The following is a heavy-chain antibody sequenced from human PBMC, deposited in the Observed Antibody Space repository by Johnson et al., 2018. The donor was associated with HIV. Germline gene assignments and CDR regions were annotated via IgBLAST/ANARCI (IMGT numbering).Heavy chain of an antibody. D-gene: IGHD3-16*02. V-gene: IGHV3-20*04. CDR2: INWNGGST. CDR3: ARPPAYLYKAAFSI. Sequence: EVQLVESGGGVVQPGRSLRLSCAASGFTFDDYGMSWVRQAPGKGLEWVSGINWNGGSTGYADSVKGRFTISRDNAKNSLFLQMDSLRAEDTAVYFCARPPAYLYKAAFSIWGQGTMVTVSS. CDR1: GFTFDDYG. J-gene: IGHJ3*02.